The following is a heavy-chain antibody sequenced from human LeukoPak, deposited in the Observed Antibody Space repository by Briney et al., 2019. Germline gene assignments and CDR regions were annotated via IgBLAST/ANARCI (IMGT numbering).Heavy chain of an antibody. CDR3: ARVPYYDSSGYYLLFDY. CDR2: INPNSGGT. CDR1: GYTFTGYY. Sequence: ASVKVSCKASGYTFTGYYMRRVRQAPGQGLEWMGRINPNSGGTNYAQKFQGRVTMTRDTSISTAYMELSRLRSDDTAVYYCARVPYYDSSGYYLLFDYWGQGTLVTVSS. D-gene: IGHD3-22*01. V-gene: IGHV1-2*06. J-gene: IGHJ4*02.